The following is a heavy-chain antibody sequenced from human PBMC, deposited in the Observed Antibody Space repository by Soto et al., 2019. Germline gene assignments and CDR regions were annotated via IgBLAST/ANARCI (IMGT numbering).Heavy chain of an antibody. J-gene: IGHJ4*02. CDR1: GFTFSSYW. CDR2: INSDGSST. D-gene: IGHD1-26*01. V-gene: IGHV3-74*01. CDR3: VKDRDGSYFDY. Sequence: GGSLRLSCAASGFTFSSYWMHWVRQAPGKGLVWVSRINSDGSSTSYADSVKGRFTISRDNSKNTLYLQMSSLRAEDTALYYCVKDRDGSYFDYWGQGTQVTVSS.